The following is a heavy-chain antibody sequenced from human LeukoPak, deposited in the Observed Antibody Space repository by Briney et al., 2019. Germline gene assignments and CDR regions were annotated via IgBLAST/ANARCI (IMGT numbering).Heavy chain of an antibody. Sequence: ASVKVSCKASGYTFTGYYMHWVRQAPGQGLEWMGWINPNSGGTNYAQKFQGRVTMTRDTSISTAYMELSRLRSDDTAVYYCARDPGDYVYSWYFDLWGRGTLVTVSS. CDR3: ARDPGDYVYSWYFDL. CDR2: INPNSGGT. V-gene: IGHV1-2*02. J-gene: IGHJ2*01. CDR1: GYTFTGYY. D-gene: IGHD4-17*01.